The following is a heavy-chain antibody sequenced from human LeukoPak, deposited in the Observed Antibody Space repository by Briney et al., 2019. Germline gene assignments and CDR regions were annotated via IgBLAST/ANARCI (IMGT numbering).Heavy chain of an antibody. D-gene: IGHD6-19*01. V-gene: IGHV3-21*01. Sequence: GGSLRLSCAASGFTFSSYSMNWVRQAPGKGLEWVSSISGSSSYIYYADSVEGRFTISRDNAKNSLYLQMNSLRAEDTAVYYCARDVAVAGTAYDYWGQGTLVTVSS. CDR1: GFTFSSYS. CDR3: ARDVAVAGTAYDY. J-gene: IGHJ4*02. CDR2: ISGSSSYI.